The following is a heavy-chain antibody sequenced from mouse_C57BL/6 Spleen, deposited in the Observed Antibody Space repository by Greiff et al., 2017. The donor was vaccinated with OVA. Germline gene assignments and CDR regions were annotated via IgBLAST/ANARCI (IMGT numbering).Heavy chain of an antibody. Sequence: QVQLQQSGAELVKPGASVKLSCKASGYTFTEYTIHWVKQRSGQGLEWIGWFYPGSGSKKNNEHFKDTATLNADTHSITVKMELSRMTPEDSSVYVCAIHKSSEYYFDYWGQGTTLTVSS. V-gene: IGHV1-62-2*01. J-gene: IGHJ2*01. CDR1: GYTFTEYT. CDR3: AIHKSSEYYFDY. CDR2: FYPGSGSK. D-gene: IGHD1-1*01.